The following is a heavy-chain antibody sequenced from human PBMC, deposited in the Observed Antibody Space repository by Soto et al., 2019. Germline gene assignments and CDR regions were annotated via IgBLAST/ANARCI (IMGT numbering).Heavy chain of an antibody. D-gene: IGHD5-12*01. J-gene: IGHJ4*02. CDR2: IYYSGST. CDR3: AGIVATIFDY. V-gene: IGHV4-59*01. CDR1: GGSISSYY. Sequence: SETLSLTCTVSGGSISSYYWSWIRQPPGKGLEWIGYIYYSGSTNYNPSPKSRVTISVDTSKNQFSLKLSSVTAADTAVYYCAGIVATIFDYWGQGTLVTVSS.